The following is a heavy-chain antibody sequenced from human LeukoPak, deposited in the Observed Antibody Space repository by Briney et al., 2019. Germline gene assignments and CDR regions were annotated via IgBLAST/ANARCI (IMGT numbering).Heavy chain of an antibody. CDR2: MNPNSGNT. CDR3: ARALRYCSTTSCQYYFDY. Sequence: ASVKVSCKASGYTFTNYDINWVRQAAGQGLEWMGWMNPNSGNTGYAQKFQGRVTMTRNTSISTAYMELSSLKSEDTAVYYCARALRYCSTTSCQYYFDYWGREPWSPSPQ. D-gene: IGHD2-2*01. J-gene: IGHJ4*02. V-gene: IGHV1-8*01. CDR1: GYTFTNYD.